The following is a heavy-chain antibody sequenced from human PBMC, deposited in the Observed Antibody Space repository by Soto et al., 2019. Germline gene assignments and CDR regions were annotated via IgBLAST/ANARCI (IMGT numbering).Heavy chain of an antibody. J-gene: IGHJ5*02. Sequence: SETLSLTCSVSGGSLRSYYWSWIRQPPGKGLEWIGYIYYSGTTNYNPSLKSRVTISVDPSNNQFSLKLSSVTAADTAVYYCARAHGLFGELLRPGYWFDPWGQGTLVTFPS. V-gene: IGHV4-59*01. CDR3: ARAHGLFGELLRPGYWFDP. D-gene: IGHD3-10*01. CDR2: IYYSGTT. CDR1: GGSLRSYY.